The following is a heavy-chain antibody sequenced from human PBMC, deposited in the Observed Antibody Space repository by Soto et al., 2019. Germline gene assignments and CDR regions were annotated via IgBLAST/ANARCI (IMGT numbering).Heavy chain of an antibody. CDR2: ISGSGGST. Sequence: ELQLLESGGGLVQPGGSLRLSCAASGFTFSSYAMSWVRQAPGKGLEWVSAISGSGGSTYYADSVKGRFTISRDNSKNTLYLQMNSLRAEDTAVYYCATAARPNYYYGMDVWGQGTTVTVSS. J-gene: IGHJ6*02. V-gene: IGHV3-23*01. D-gene: IGHD6-6*01. CDR3: ATAARPNYYYGMDV. CDR1: GFTFSSYA.